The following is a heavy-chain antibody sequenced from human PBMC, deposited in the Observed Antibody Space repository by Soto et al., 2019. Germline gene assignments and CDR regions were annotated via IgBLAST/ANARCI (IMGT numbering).Heavy chain of an antibody. D-gene: IGHD1-26*01. CDR1: GFTFSSYA. Sequence: GGSLRLSCAASGFTFSSYAMHWVRQAPGKGLEWVAVISYDGSNKYYADSVKGRFTISRDNSKNTLYLQMNSLRAEDTAVYYCARATSHRIVGATGSDYWGQGTLVTVSS. CDR2: ISYDGSNK. V-gene: IGHV3-30-3*01. J-gene: IGHJ4*02. CDR3: ARATSHRIVGATGSDY.